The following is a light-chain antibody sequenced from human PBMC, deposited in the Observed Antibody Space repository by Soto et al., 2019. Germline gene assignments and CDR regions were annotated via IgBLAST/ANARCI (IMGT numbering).Light chain of an antibody. CDR1: QSVSNNY. V-gene: IGKV3-20*01. J-gene: IGKJ5*01. Sequence: EILLTQSPCTLSLSPGERATLSCGASQSVSNNYLAWYQQKPGQAPSLLIYGASNRATGIPDRLSGSGSGTDFTLTISRLEPADFAVYYCQQYGSSPHSSTFGQGTRLEIK. CDR2: GAS. CDR3: QQYGSSPHSST.